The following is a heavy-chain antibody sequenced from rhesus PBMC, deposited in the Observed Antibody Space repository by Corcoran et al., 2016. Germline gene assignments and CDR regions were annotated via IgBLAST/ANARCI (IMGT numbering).Heavy chain of an antibody. Sequence: QVQLQESGPGVVKPSETLSLTCAVSGGSISSGYDWSWIRQPPGKGVEWIGYIYGTSGSTNSNPSLKNRVTISKDASKTQFSLKLSSVTAADTAVYYCARDSGCTGSGCHDAFDFWGQGLRVTVSS. CDR1: GGSISSGYD. CDR2: IYGTSGST. CDR3: ARDSGCTGSGCHDAFDF. V-gene: IGHV4-76*01. D-gene: IGHD2-21*01. J-gene: IGHJ3*01.